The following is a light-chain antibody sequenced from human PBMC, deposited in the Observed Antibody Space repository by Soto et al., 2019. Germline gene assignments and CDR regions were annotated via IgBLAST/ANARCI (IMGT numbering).Light chain of an antibody. V-gene: IGLV1-40*01. CDR2: ANT. J-gene: IGLJ1*01. CDR3: QSFDNSLSGFYV. Sequence: QSALTQTPSVSGAPGQRVTISCTGTNSNIGAGYDVHWYQHLPGRAPKLLILANTHRPSGVPDRFSGSKSGTSASLAITGLQPEDEADYYCQSFDNSLSGFYVFGSGTKVTVL. CDR1: NSNIGAGYD.